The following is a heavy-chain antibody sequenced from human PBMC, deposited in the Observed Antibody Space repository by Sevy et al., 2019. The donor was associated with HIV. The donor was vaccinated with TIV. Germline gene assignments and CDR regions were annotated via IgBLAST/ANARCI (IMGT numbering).Heavy chain of an antibody. D-gene: IGHD3-22*01. V-gene: IGHV3-15*01. CDR2: LKSKTEGGTT. Sequence: GGSLRLSCAASGFTLNKNWMSWVRQAPGKGLEWVGRLKSKTEGGTTDYAAPVKGRFSISRDDSKNMLYLQMNSLKTEYTAVYYCTTESIDGNYYDSSDYYDYYYYGMDVWGQGTTVTVSS. J-gene: IGHJ6*02. CDR3: TTESIDGNYYDSSDYYDYYYYGMDV. CDR1: GFTLNKNW.